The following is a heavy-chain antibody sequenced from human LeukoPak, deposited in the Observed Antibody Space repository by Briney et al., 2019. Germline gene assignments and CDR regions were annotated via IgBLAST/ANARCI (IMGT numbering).Heavy chain of an antibody. CDR2: ISSGSTYR. CDR3: ARDSERRDGFSLYFFDY. D-gene: IGHD5-24*01. V-gene: IGHV3-21*01. J-gene: IGHJ4*02. Sequence: PGGSLRLSCTASGLTFNSYTMNWVRQAPGKGLEWVSSISSGSTYRYYADSVKGRFTISRDNAENSLFRQMDSLRAEDTALYYCARDSERRDGFSLYFFDYWGRGTLVTVSS. CDR1: GLTFNSYT.